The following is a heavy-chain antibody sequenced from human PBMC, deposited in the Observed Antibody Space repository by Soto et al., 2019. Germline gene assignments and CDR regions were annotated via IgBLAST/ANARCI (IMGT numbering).Heavy chain of an antibody. V-gene: IGHV1-3*01. CDR3: VRDSSIRGPSGDLDY. CDR1: GYTVMSHV. Sequence: QVQLVQSGAEVKEPGASVKVSCRSSGYTVMSHVMHWVRQAPGQRLEWMGWVTGGNGDTKYSQNFQGRVTITRDTSATTAYIELSRLTPEDTAVYYCVRDSSIRGPSGDLDYWGQGTLVTVSS. D-gene: IGHD6-6*01. CDR2: VTGGNGDT. J-gene: IGHJ4*02.